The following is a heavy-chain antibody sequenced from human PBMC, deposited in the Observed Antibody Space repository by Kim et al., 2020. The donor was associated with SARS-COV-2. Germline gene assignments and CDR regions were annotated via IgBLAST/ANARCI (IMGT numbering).Heavy chain of an antibody. CDR2: ISYDGSNK. Sequence: GGSLRLSCAASGFTFSSYAMHWVRQAPGKGLEWVAVISYDGSNKYYADSVKGRFTISRDNSKNTLYLQMNSLRAEDTAVYYCARDIGYCSGGSCYTYFDYWGQGTLVTVSS. D-gene: IGHD2-15*01. CDR3: ARDIGYCSGGSCYTYFDY. J-gene: IGHJ4*02. CDR1: GFTFSSYA. V-gene: IGHV3-30-3*01.